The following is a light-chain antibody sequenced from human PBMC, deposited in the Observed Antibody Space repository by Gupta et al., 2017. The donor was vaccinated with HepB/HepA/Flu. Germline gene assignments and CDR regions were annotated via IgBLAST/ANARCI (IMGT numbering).Light chain of an antibody. CDR2: RNN. J-gene: IGLJ2*01. CDR1: SNNVGNQG. Sequence: QAGLTQPPSVSKGLRQTATLTCTGNSNNVGNQGAAWLQQHQGPPPKLLSYRNNNRPSGISERFSASRSGNTASLTITGLQPEDEADYYCSAWDSSLSALVFGGGTKLTVL. V-gene: IGLV10-54*04. CDR3: SAWDSSLSALV.